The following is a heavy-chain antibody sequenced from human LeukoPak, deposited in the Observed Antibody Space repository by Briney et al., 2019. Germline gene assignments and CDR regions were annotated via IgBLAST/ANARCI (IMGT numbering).Heavy chain of an antibody. CDR2: IRSKANSYST. J-gene: IGHJ4*02. Sequence: GGSLRLSCAASGFTFSGSAMHWVRQASGKGLEWVGRIRSKANSYSTAYAASVRGRFTISRDDSKNTAYLQMNSLKTEDTAVYYCTRLGPGIAVAGSDYWGQGTLVTVSS. D-gene: IGHD6-19*01. CDR1: GFTFSGSA. V-gene: IGHV3-73*01. CDR3: TRLGPGIAVAGSDY.